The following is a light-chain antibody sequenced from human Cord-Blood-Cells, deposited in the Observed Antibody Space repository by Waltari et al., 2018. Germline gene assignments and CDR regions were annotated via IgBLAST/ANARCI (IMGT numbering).Light chain of an antibody. V-gene: IGKV2-30*01. CDR2: KVS. CDR1: QSLLYSDGNTY. CDR3: MQGTHWPPYT. J-gene: IGKJ2*01. Sequence: DVVMTKSPLSLPVTLGQPASISCRSSQSLLYSDGNTYLNWFQQRPGQSPRRLIYKVSNRDSGVPDRFSGSGSGTDFPLKISRVEAEDVGVYYCMQGTHWPPYTFGQGTKLEIK.